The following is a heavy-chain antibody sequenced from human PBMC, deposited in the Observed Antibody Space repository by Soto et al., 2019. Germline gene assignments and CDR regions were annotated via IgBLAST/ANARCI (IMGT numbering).Heavy chain of an antibody. CDR3: AREGPPDIAWFAP. J-gene: IGHJ5*02. V-gene: IGHV1-69*01. CDR1: GGTFSIYT. CDR2: SA. Sequence: QVQLVQSGAEVKKPGSSVKVSCKASGGTFSIYTISWVRQAPGQGLEWMGGSANSAQKFQGRLTVTADESTSTVYWELSTLTSEDTPLYYCAREGPPDIAWFAPWGQGPLVSVSS. D-gene: IGHD2-15*01.